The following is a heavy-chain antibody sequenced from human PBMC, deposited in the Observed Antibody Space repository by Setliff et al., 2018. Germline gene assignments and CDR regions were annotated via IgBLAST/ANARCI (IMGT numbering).Heavy chain of an antibody. Sequence: GASVKVSCKASSYTFSSYGISWVRQAPGQGLEWMGGTIPVFGTTDYAQKFQGRVTIMTDESTSTAYMELSSLTSEDTAVYYCAREGVHTWSSTDYHYYMDVWGRGTTVTVSS. D-gene: IGHD2-21*01. J-gene: IGHJ6*03. CDR2: TIPVFGTT. CDR3: AREGVHTWSSTDYHYYMDV. CDR1: SYTFSSYG. V-gene: IGHV1-69*05.